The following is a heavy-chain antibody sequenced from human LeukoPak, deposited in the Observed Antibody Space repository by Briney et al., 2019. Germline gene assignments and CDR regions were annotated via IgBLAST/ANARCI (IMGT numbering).Heavy chain of an antibody. Sequence: ASVKVSCKGSGYIFNTYHMHWVRQAPGQGLEYIGWLKPNSGDTYFAQKYQGRVSITRETSISTVYTELGSLRSDDTAVYYCGGDSGHRRRLGSELDYWGQGTPITGSS. CDR2: LKPNSGDT. J-gene: IGHJ4*02. V-gene: IGHV1-2*02. CDR1: GYIFNTYH. D-gene: IGHD2-15*01. CDR3: GGDSGHRRRLGSELDY.